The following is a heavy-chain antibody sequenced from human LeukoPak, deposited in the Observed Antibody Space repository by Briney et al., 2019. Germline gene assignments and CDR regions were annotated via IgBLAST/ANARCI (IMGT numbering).Heavy chain of an antibody. J-gene: IGHJ6*02. CDR1: GGSISSYY. CDR2: IYTSGST. D-gene: IGHD2-2*01. V-gene: IGHV4-4*07. Sequence: SETLSLTCTVSGGSISSYYWSWIRQPAGKGLEWIGRIYTSGSTDYNPSLKGRVTISVDTSKNQFSLKLSSVTAADTAVYYCARANHRGGENHPDIVVVPASYYGMDVWGQGTTVTVSS. CDR3: ARANHRGGENHPDIVVVPASYYGMDV.